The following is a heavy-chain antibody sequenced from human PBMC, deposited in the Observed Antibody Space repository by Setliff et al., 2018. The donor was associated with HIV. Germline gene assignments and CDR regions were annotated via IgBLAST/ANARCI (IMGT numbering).Heavy chain of an antibody. CDR1: GFTFSSYW. Sequence: GGSLRLSCAVSGFTFSSYWMTWARQAPGKGLEWISYIGSSGTHTQYADSVKGRFTISRDNAKNSLYLQMNSLRAEDTAMYYCARDPQARNWFDPWGQGTLVTVSS. J-gene: IGHJ5*02. V-gene: IGHV3-11*05. CDR2: IGSSGTHT. CDR3: ARDPQARNWFDP.